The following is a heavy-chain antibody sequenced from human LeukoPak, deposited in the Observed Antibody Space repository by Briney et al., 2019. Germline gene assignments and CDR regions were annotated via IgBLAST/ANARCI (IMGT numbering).Heavy chain of an antibody. V-gene: IGHV3-23*01. CDR3: ANFCPWCRATMVRGVIVDY. CDR2: ISDSGGST. CDR1: GFTFSXYA. D-gene: IGHD3-10*01. J-gene: IGHJ4*02. Sequence: SXRLXCAASGFTFSXYAMSWVRQAPGXGLEXVSAISDSGGSTYYADSVKGRFTISRDNSKNTLYLQMNSLRAEDTAVYYCANFCPWCRATMVRGVIVDYWGQGTLVTVSS.